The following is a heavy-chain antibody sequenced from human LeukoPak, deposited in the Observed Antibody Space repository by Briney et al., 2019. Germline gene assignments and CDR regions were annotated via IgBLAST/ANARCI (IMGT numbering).Heavy chain of an antibody. D-gene: IGHD5-18*01. CDR3: MTAAGYNFGQY. J-gene: IGHJ4*02. V-gene: IGHV3-53*01. Sequence: GGSLRLSCAASGLTVNNNYMNWVRQAPGKGLQWVSALYIGGNTYYADSVRGRFTISRDNSKNTLYLQMNSLRAEDTAIYYCMTAAGYNFGQYWGQGTLVTVSS. CDR1: GLTVNNNY. CDR2: LYIGGNT.